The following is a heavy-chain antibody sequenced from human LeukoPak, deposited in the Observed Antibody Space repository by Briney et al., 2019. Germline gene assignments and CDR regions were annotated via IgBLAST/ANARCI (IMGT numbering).Heavy chain of an antibody. CDR2: IYYSGST. CDR1: GGSISSSSYY. J-gene: IGHJ5*02. Sequence: PSETLSLTCTVSGGSISSSSYYWGWIRQPPGKGLEWIGSIYYSGSTYYNPSLKSRVTISVDTSKNQFSLKLSSVTAADTAVYYCAGKRGSYWFDTWGQGTLVTVSS. D-gene: IGHD5-12*01. CDR3: AGKRGSYWFDT. V-gene: IGHV4-39*01.